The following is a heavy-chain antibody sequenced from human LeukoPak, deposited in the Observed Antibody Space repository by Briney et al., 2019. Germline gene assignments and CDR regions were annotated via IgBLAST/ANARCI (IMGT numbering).Heavy chain of an antibody. CDR3: AKEYSSGWYWGAGGYFDY. Sequence: GGSLRLSCAASGFTFSYHWMTWVRQAPGKGLEWVANIKNDGAVKNYVDSVKGRFTISRDNAKNSLYLQMNSLRAEDTALYYCAKEYSSGWYWGAGGYFDYWGQGTLVTVSS. CDR2: IKNDGAVK. V-gene: IGHV3-7*03. D-gene: IGHD6-19*01. J-gene: IGHJ4*02. CDR1: GFTFSYHW.